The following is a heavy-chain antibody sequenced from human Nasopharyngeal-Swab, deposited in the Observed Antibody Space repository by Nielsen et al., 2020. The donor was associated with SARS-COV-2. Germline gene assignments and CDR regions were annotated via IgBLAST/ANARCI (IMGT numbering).Heavy chain of an antibody. CDR1: GFTFSTSV. Sequence: GESLKISCAASGFTFSTSVMNWVRQAPGKGLEWVSAISGSGGSTYYADSVKGRFTISRDNSKNTLYLQMNSLRAEDTAVYYCARDLSSGWYGSFDYWGQGTLVTVSS. D-gene: IGHD6-19*01. V-gene: IGHV3-23*01. CDR3: ARDLSSGWYGSFDY. J-gene: IGHJ4*02. CDR2: ISGSGGST.